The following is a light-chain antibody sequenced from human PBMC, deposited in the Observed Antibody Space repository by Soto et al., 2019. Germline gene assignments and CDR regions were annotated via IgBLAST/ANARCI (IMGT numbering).Light chain of an antibody. CDR1: QGISNY. Sequence: DIQMTQSPSSLSASVGDRVTITCRASQGISNYLAWYQQIPGKVPKLLISAASTLQSGVPSRFSGSGSGTDFTLNISSLQPEDVATYYCQKYTNVPTFGGGTKVEIK. J-gene: IGKJ4*01. CDR3: QKYTNVPT. V-gene: IGKV1-27*01. CDR2: AAS.